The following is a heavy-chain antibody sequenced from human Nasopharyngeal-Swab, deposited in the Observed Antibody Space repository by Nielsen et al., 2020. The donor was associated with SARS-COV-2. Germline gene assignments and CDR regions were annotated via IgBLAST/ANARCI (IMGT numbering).Heavy chain of an antibody. J-gene: IGHJ4*02. CDR2: ISWDGGST. CDR3: AKDRDSSEDY. V-gene: IGHV3-43*01. Sequence: GESLKISCAASGFTFDDYTMHWVRQAPGKGLEWVSLISWDGGSTYYADSVKGRFTISRDNSKNSLYLQMNSLRAEDTAVYYCAKDRDSSEDYWGQGTLVTVSS. CDR1: GFTFDDYT. D-gene: IGHD3-10*01.